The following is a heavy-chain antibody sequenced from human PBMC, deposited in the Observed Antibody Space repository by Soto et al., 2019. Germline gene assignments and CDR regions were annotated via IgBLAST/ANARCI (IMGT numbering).Heavy chain of an antibody. Sequence: EASVKVSCKASGYTFTSYYMHWVRQAPGQGLEWMGIINPSGGSTSYAQKFQGRVTMTRDTSTSTVYMELSSLRSEDTAVYYCASGGAYCGGDCYSAENWFDPWGQGTLVTVSS. D-gene: IGHD2-21*02. J-gene: IGHJ5*02. CDR1: GYTFTSYY. CDR2: INPSGGST. CDR3: ASGGAYCGGDCYSAENWFDP. V-gene: IGHV1-46*01.